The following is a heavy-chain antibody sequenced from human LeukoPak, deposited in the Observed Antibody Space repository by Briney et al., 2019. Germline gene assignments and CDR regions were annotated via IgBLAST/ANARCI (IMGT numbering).Heavy chain of an antibody. V-gene: IGHV4-31*03. CDR1: GGSISSGGYY. Sequence: KPSETLSLTCTVSGGSISSGGYYWSWIRQHPGKGLEWIGYIYYSGSTYYNPSLKSRVTISVDTSKNQFSLKLSSVTAADTAVYYCARDSSSWYFDYWGQGTLVTVSS. CDR2: IYYSGST. CDR3: ARDSSSWYFDY. D-gene: IGHD6-13*01. J-gene: IGHJ4*02.